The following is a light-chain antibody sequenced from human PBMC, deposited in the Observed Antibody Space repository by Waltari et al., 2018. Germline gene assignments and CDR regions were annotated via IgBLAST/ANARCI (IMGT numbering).Light chain of an antibody. CDR1: QDISNN. CDR3: QQYDDFPLT. Sequence: DIQMTQSPSSLSASVGDRVTITCQASQDISNNLNWYQQKPGKAPKLLISYASTLERGVPLRFRGSGSGTSLTFIISSLQPEDIAIYFCQQYDDFPLTFGGGTKIEIK. V-gene: IGKV1-33*01. CDR2: YAS. J-gene: IGKJ4*01.